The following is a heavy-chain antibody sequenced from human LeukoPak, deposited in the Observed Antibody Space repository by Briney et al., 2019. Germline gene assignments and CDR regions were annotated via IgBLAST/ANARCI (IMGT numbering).Heavy chain of an antibody. V-gene: IGHV3-30*02. CDR1: GFTFSSYG. CDR2: IRYDGSNK. D-gene: IGHD6-19*01. J-gene: IGHJ4*02. CDR3: AKDGAQRDIAVAGPYSY. Sequence: GGSLRLSCAASGFTFSSYGMHWVRQAPGKGLEWVAFIRYDGSNKYYADSVKGRFTISRDNSKNTLYLQMNSLRAEDTAVYYCAKDGAQRDIAVAGPYSYWGQGTLVTVSS.